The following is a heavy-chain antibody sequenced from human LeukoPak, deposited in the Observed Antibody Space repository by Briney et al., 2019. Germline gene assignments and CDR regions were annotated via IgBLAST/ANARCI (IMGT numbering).Heavy chain of an antibody. Sequence: SETLSLTCIVSGDSISSSSYYWGWIRQPPGKGLEWIGSIYYSESTYYNPSLKSRVTISVDTSKNQFSLKLNSVTAADTAVYYCARRPGSSAYPHYFGMDVWGQGTSVTVSS. J-gene: IGHJ6*02. CDR3: ARRPGSSAYPHYFGMDV. CDR2: IYYSEST. CDR1: GDSISSSSYY. V-gene: IGHV4-39*01. D-gene: IGHD3-22*01.